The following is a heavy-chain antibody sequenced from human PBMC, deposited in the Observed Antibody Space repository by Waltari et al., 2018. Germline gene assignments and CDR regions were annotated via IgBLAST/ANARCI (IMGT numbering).Heavy chain of an antibody. CDR3: ARGESGGSAGYFDL. CDR2: IIPIFGTA. V-gene: IGHV1-69*14. D-gene: IGHD2-15*01. J-gene: IGHJ2*01. CDR1: GGTFSSYA. Sequence: QVQLVQSGAEVKKPGSSVKVSCKASGGTFSSYAISWVRQAPGQGLEWMGGIIPIFGTANYAQKFQGRVTITADKSTSTAYMELSSLRSEDTAVDYCARGESGGSAGYFDLWGRGTLVTVSS.